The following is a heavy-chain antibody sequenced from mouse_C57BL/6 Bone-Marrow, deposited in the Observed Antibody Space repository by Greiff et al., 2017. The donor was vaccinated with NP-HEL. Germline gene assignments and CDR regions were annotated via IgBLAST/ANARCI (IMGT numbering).Heavy chain of an antibody. CDR2: IDPETGGT. CDR3: TERGPFAY. CDR1: GYTFTDYE. Sequence: VQLQQSGAELVRPGASVTLSCKASGYTFTDYEMHWVKQTPVHGLEWIGAIDPETGGTAYNQKFKGKAILTADKSSSTVYMELRSLTSEDSAVYYCTERGPFAYWGQGTLVTVSA. V-gene: IGHV1-15*01. J-gene: IGHJ3*01.